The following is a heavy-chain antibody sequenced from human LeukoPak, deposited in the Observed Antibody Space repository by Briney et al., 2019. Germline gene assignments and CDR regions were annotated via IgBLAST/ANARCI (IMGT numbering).Heavy chain of an antibody. CDR3: AGLEGRYSTDWFYFFDY. J-gene: IGHJ4*02. Sequence: PSGTLSLTCAASGGSISSLNLWSWLRQPAGKGLEWVGEMYLDGRTNFHPSVRGRVTIFIDKPKNQLSLQLTSVTAADTAVYYCAGLEGRYSTDWFYFFDYWGQGALVTVSS. D-gene: IGHD6-19*01. V-gene: IGHV4-4*02. CDR2: MYLDGRT. CDR1: GGSISSLNL.